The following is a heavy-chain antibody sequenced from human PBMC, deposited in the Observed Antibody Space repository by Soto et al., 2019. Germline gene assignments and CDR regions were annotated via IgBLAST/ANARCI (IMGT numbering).Heavy chain of an antibody. V-gene: IGHV3-72*01. D-gene: IGHD6-19*01. CDR2: SRNKANSYTT. J-gene: IGHJ4*02. CDR1: GFTFSDHY. Sequence: EVQLVESGGGLVQPGGSLRLSCAASGFTFSDHYMDWVRQAPGKGLEWVGRSRNKANSYTTEYAASVKGRFTISRDVSKNSLYLQLNSLKTVDTAVYYCANSITVADSFEYWGQGTLVTVSS. CDR3: ANSITVADSFEY.